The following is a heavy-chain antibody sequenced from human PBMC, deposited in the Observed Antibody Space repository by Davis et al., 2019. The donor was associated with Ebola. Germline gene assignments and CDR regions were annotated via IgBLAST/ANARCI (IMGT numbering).Heavy chain of an antibody. D-gene: IGHD3-10*01. CDR1: GYSFTSYW. CDR3: ARGYGSGSYYFYGMDV. CDR2: IYPGDSDT. J-gene: IGHJ6*02. Sequence: ESLKISCEGSGYSFTSYWIGWVRQMPGKGLEWMGIIYPGDSDTRYSPSFLGQVIISADKSISTAYLQWSSLKASDTAMYYCARGYGSGSYYFYGMDVWGQGTTVTVSS. V-gene: IGHV5-51*01.